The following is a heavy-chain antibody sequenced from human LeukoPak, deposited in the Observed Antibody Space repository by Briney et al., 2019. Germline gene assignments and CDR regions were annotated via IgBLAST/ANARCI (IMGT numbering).Heavy chain of an antibody. CDR2: IKQDGSDI. CDR1: GFTLSSSW. J-gene: IGHJ4*02. V-gene: IGHV3-7*05. D-gene: IGHD2-2*01. CDR3: ARQSSSNGFEY. Sequence: QPGGSLRLSCAASGFTLSSSWMSWVRQAPGKGLEWVANIKQDGSDIHYMDSVRGRFTISRDNAKNSVYLQMNSLRAGDTAIYYCARQSSSNGFEYWGQGTLVTVSS.